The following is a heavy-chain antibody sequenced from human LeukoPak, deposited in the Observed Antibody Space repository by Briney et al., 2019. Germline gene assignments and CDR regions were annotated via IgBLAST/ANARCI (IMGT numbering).Heavy chain of an antibody. CDR2: ISYDGSNK. Sequence: GGSLRLSCAASGFTFSSYAMHWVRQAPGKGLEWVAVISYDGSNKYYADSVKGRFTISRDNAKNSLYLQMNSLRAEDTAVYYCARDTMTSSWYCDDWGQGTLVTVSS. CDR1: GFTFSSYA. V-gene: IGHV3-30-3*01. CDR3: ARDTMTSSWYCDD. J-gene: IGHJ4*02. D-gene: IGHD6-13*01.